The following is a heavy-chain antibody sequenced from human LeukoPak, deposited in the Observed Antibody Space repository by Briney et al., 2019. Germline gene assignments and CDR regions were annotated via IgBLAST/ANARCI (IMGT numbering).Heavy chain of an antibody. J-gene: IGHJ3*02. CDR1: GFTFSSYT. CDR3: AREVSDACDM. CDR2: ISSRSSTI. V-gene: IGHV3-48*04. Sequence: GGSLRLSCAASGFTFSSYTMNWVRQAPGMGLEWVSYISSRSSTIYYADSVKGRFTISRDNAKNSLFLQMNSLRAEDTALYYCAREVSDACDMWGQGTMVTVSS. D-gene: IGHD6-6*01.